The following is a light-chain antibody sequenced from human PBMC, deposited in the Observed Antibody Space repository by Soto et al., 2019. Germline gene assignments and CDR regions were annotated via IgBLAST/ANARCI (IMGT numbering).Light chain of an antibody. Sequence: EIVLTQSPGTLSLSPGERATLSCRASQSVSSSYLAWYHQKPGQAPRLLIYGASSRATGIPDRFSGSGSVTVFTLTISRLESEDFAVYYCQQYGSSPRTFGQGTKVEIK. CDR2: GAS. V-gene: IGKV3-20*01. J-gene: IGKJ1*01. CDR3: QQYGSSPRT. CDR1: QSVSSSY.